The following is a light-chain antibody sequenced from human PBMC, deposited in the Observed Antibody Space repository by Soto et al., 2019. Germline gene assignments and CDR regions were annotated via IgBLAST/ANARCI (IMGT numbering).Light chain of an antibody. CDR2: EVT. CDR3: CSYGGSRAV. Sequence: QSALTQPASVSGSPGQSITISCTGTSSDVGSHNLVSWYQQHPGQAPKLMIYEVTKRPLGVSSRFSASKSGNTASLTSSGLQAEDEADYYCCSYGGSRAVFGGGTQLTVL. V-gene: IGLV2-23*02. CDR1: SSDVGSHNL. J-gene: IGLJ7*01.